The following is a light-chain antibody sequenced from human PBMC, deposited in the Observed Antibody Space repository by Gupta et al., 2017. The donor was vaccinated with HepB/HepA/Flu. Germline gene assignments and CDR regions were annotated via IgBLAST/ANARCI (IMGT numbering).Light chain of an antibody. CDR3: RLEEAFPVT. Sequence: DIQMTQSPSSLSASIGDRVSITCQASQGISHFLTWYQQKPGQAPRVLIYDASTLETGVSPNFSGSGSATXFTFTIXSLQPEDVATYYCRLEEAFPVTFGXGTKVDIK. J-gene: IGKJ4*01. V-gene: IGKV1-33*01. CDR2: DAS. CDR1: QGISHF.